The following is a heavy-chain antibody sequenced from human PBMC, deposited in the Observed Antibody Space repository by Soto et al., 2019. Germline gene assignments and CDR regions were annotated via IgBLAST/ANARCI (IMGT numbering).Heavy chain of an antibody. D-gene: IGHD5-18*01. CDR2: IYYSGST. Sequence: SETLSLTCTVSGGSISSYYWSWIRQPPGKGLEWIGYIYYSGSTNYNPSLKSRVTISVDTSKNQFSLKLSSVTAADTAVYYCARDSGYNYGYFRWFDPWGQGALVTVSS. J-gene: IGHJ5*02. CDR1: GGSISSYY. V-gene: IGHV4-59*01. CDR3: ARDSGYNYGYFRWFDP.